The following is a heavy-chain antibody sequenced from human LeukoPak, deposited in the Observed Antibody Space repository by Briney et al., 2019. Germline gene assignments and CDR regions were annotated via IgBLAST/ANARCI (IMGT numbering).Heavy chain of an antibody. J-gene: IGHJ5*02. CDR3: ARYSNWSGNWFDP. Sequence: SETLSLTCIVSGGSITSGGYYWSWIRQHPGKGLEWIGYINYSGSTYYNPSLESRLSISIDTSNNQFSLRLSSVTAADTAVYYCARYSNWSGNWFDPWGQGTLVTVAS. V-gene: IGHV4-31*03. D-gene: IGHD6-13*01. CDR2: INYSGST. CDR1: GGSITSGGYY.